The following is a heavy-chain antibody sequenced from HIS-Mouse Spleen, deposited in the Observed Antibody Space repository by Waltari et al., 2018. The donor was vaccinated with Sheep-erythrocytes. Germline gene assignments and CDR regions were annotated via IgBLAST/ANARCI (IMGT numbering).Heavy chain of an antibody. D-gene: IGHD2-2*01. CDR2: ISWNSGSI. J-gene: IGHJ4*02. CDR1: GFSFDDYA. Sequence: EVQLVESGGGLVQPGRSLRLSCAASGFSFDDYAMHWVRQAPGKGLEWVSGISWNSGSIGYADSLKGRFTISRDNAKNSLYLQMNSLRAEDTALYYCAKDISRNIVEVPAAVGDYWGQGTLVTVSS. V-gene: IGHV3-9*01. CDR3: AKDISRNIVEVPAAVGDY.